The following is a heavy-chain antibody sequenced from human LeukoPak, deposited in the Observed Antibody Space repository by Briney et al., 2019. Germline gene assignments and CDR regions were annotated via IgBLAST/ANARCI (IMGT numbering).Heavy chain of an antibody. Sequence: GGSLTLSCAASGFTFDDYCMSWVRQAPGKGLEWVSGINWNGGSTGYADSVKGRFTISRDYAKNSLYLQMNSLRVEDTAVYYCAKVAKYYYGPETYYFFEQWGQGTPVTASS. CDR3: AKVAKYYYGPETYYFFEQ. CDR1: GFTFDDYC. V-gene: IGHV3-20*04. CDR2: INWNGGST. J-gene: IGHJ4*02. D-gene: IGHD3-10*01.